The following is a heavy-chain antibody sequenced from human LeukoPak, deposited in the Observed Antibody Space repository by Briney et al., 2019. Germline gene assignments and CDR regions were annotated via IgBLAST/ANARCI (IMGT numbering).Heavy chain of an antibody. CDR2: IYTSGTT. D-gene: IGHD3-22*01. J-gene: IGHJ5*02. V-gene: IGHV4-61*02. Sequence: NPSETLSLTCTVSGGSISSRSYYWSWIRQPAGKGLEWIGRIYTSGTTDYNPSLKSHVTISADTSKNQFSLKLSSVTAADTAVYYCATEGDSSGYYHWFDPWGQGTLVTVSS. CDR1: GGSISSRSYY. CDR3: ATEGDSSGYYHWFDP.